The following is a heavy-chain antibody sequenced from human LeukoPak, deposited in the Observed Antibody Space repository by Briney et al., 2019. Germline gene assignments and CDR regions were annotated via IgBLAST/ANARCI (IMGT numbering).Heavy chain of an antibody. J-gene: IGHJ6*03. V-gene: IGHV1-2*06. CDR3: AREGQSSTSQNYYYYYMDV. CDR2: INPNSGGI. CDR1: GYTFTGYY. D-gene: IGHD2-2*01. Sequence: GASVKVSCKXSGYTFTGYYMHWVRQAPGQGLEWMGRINPNSGGINYAQKFQGRVTMTRDTSISTVYMELSSLRSDDTAVYYCAREGQSSTSQNYYYYYMDVWGKGTTVTVCS.